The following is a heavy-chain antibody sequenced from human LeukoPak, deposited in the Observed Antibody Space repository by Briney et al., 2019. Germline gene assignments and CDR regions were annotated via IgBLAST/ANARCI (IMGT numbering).Heavy chain of an antibody. CDR2: INHSGST. CDR1: AGSFSGYY. Sequence: SETLSLTCAVYAGSFSGYYWSWIRQPPGKGLEWIGEINHSGSTNYNPSLNNRATISVDMSKNQFSLTLTSVTLADTAVYYCVRGYYDRSDSSNPFDSWGQGTLVTVSA. D-gene: IGHD3-22*01. V-gene: IGHV4-34*01. CDR3: VRGYYDRSDSSNPFDS. J-gene: IGHJ4*02.